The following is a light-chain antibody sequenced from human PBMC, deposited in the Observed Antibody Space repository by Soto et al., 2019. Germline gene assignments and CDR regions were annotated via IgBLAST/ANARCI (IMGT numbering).Light chain of an antibody. CDR3: QQRSSWPLT. CDR1: QSVSSY. CDR2: DAS. J-gene: IGKJ4*01. V-gene: IGKV3-11*01. Sequence: EIVLTQSPATLSLSPRERETISCRASQSVSSYLAWYQQRPGQVPRLLIFDASKRATGIPARFSGSGSGTDFTLIFNSLDPEDFAVYHCQQRSSWPLTFGGGTKVDIK.